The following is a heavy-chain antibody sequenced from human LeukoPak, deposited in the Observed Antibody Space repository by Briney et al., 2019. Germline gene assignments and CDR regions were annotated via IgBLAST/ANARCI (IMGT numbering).Heavy chain of an antibody. CDR1: GFTLSTYS. V-gene: IGHV3-21*01. J-gene: IGHJ4*02. CDR3: AREGHYYDSSGYDY. Sequence: GGSLRLSCAASGFTLSTYSMNWVRQAPGKGLEWVSSISSSSSYIYYADSVKGRFTISRDNAKNSLYLQMNSLRAEDTAVYYCAREGHYYDSSGYDYWGQGTLVTVSS. CDR2: ISSSSSYI. D-gene: IGHD3-22*01.